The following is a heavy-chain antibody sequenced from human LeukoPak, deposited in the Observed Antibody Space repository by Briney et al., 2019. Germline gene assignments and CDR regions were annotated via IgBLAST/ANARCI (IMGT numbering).Heavy chain of an antibody. Sequence: SETLSLTCTVSGGSVSSGDYYWSWIRQPPGKGLEWIAYMYYSGSTYYNPSLKSRVTMSADTSKNQLPLKLSSVTAADTAVYYCARPYYYDSRIDPWGQGILVTVSS. CDR2: MYYSGST. V-gene: IGHV4-30-4*01. CDR1: GGSVSSGDYY. CDR3: ARPYYYDSRIDP. D-gene: IGHD3-22*01. J-gene: IGHJ5*02.